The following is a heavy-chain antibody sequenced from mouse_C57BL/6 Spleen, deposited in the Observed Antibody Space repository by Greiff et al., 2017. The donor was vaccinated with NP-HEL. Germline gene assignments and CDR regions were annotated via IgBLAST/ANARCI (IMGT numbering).Heavy chain of an antibody. D-gene: IGHD1-1*01. CDR1: GYTFTSYW. Sequence: QVQLQQPGTELVKPGASVKLSCKASGYTFTSYWMHWVKQRPGQGIEWIGNINPSNGDTNYYDKFKGKATLTVSKSSSTAYMQLSSLTSEDSAVYYCARDHYYGSSCGFAYWGQGTLVTVSA. J-gene: IGHJ3*01. CDR3: ARDHYYGSSCGFAY. V-gene: IGHV1-53*01. CDR2: INPSNGDT.